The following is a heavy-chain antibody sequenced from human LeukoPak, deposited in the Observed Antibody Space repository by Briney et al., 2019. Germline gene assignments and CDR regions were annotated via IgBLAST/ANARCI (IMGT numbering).Heavy chain of an antibody. J-gene: IGHJ4*02. CDR3: AVRNRSSWSPFDF. D-gene: IGHD6-13*01. V-gene: IGHV1-2*02. CDR1: GYTFTSYY. Sequence: ASVKVSCKTSGYTFTSYYMHWVRQAPGQGLEWMGWVNPTSGGTNYAQKLQGRVTMTTDTSTSTAYMELRSLRSDDTAVYYCAVRNRSSWSPFDFWGQGTLVTVSS. CDR2: VNPTSGGT.